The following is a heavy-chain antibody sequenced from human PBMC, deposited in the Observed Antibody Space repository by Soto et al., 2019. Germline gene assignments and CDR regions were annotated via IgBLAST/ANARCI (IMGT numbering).Heavy chain of an antibody. CDR2: IFSNDEK. D-gene: IGHD3-16*02. J-gene: IGHJ4*02. V-gene: IGHV2-26*01. CDR1: GFSLSNARMG. Sequence: QVTLKESGPVLVKPTETLTLTCTVSGFSLSNARMGVSWIRQPPGKALEWLAHIFSNDEKTYSTSLKSRLTIYKHTSKSQVVLTITNRDPVDRATYYCERIKELSALDYWGQGTLVTVSS. CDR3: ERIKELSALDY.